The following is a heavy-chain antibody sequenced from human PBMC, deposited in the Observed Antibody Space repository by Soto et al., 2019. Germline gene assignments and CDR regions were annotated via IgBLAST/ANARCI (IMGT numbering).Heavy chain of an antibody. V-gene: IGHV3-30-3*01. CDR1: GFTFSHFA. CDR3: ARDRGSGYCTAGLCYLGLDH. Sequence: SLRLYCAASGFTFSHFAMHWVSQAPGKGLEWIAVISFNATNGFFADCVKGRFSISRDNSANRLYLQMTNLRPEDTAIYYCARDRGSGYCTAGLCYLGLDHWGHGSPGTVS. CDR2: ISFNATNG. D-gene: IGHD2-8*02. J-gene: IGHJ4*01.